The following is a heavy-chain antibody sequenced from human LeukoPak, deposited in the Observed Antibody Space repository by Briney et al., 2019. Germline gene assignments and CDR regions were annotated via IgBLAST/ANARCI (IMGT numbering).Heavy chain of an antibody. CDR3: ARQWLVSPLFDY. J-gene: IGHJ4*02. Sequence: GGSLRLSCAVSGFSVSSNHMSWVRRAPGRGLEWVSVIYTGGSTYYADSVKGRFTISRDNSKNTLFLQMSRLRAEDTAVYYCARQWLVSPLFDYWGQGTLVTVSS. D-gene: IGHD6-19*01. V-gene: IGHV3-66*04. CDR1: GFSVSSNH. CDR2: IYTGGST.